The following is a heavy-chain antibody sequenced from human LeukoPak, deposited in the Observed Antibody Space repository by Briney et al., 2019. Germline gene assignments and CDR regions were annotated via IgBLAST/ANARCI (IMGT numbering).Heavy chain of an antibody. D-gene: IGHD5-18*01. J-gene: IGHJ5*02. Sequence: GGSLRLSCAASGFTFSSYWMSWVRQAPGKGLEWVANIKQDGSEKYYVGSVKGRFTISRDNAKNSLYLQMNSLRAEDTAVYYCARGSGDTAMANNWFDPWGQGTLVTVSS. CDR3: ARGSGDTAMANNWFDP. CDR1: GFTFSSYW. V-gene: IGHV3-7*01. CDR2: IKQDGSEK.